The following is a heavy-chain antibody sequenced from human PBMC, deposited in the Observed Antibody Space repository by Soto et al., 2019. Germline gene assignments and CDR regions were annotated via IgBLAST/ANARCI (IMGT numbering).Heavy chain of an antibody. J-gene: IGHJ4*01. D-gene: IGHD2-8*02. CDR1: VGAFSGYY. CDR3: ARDKITGRFDY. V-gene: IGHV4-34*01. CDR2: INHSGST. Sequence: QVQLQQWGAGLLKPSETLSLTCAVYVGAFSGYYWTWIRQPPGTGLEWIGEINHSGSTNYNPSLKSQVTISVDTAKNQFSLKLTYVNAEDTAVYFCARDKITGRFDYLGHGTLVTVYS.